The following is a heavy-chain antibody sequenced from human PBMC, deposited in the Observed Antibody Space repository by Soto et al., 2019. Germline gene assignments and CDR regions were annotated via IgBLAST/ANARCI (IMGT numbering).Heavy chain of an antibody. CDR1: GFTFSSYA. CDR3: ARLDIVVVVAAISDY. CDR2: ISYDGSNK. Sequence: QVQLVESGGGVVQPGRSLRLSCAASGFTFSSYAMHWVHQAPGKGLEWVAVISYDGSNKYYADSVKGRFTISRDNSKNTLYLQMNSLRAEDTAVYYCARLDIVVVVAAISDYWGQGTLVTVSS. V-gene: IGHV3-30-3*01. J-gene: IGHJ4*02. D-gene: IGHD2-15*01.